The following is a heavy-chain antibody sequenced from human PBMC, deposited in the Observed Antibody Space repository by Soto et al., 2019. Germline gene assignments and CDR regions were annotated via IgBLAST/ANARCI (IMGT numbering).Heavy chain of an antibody. CDR2: IIPIFGPA. D-gene: IGHD2-15*01. J-gene: IGHJ6*04. Sequence: QVQLVQSGAEVKKPGSSVKVSCKASGGTFSSYAISWVRQAPGQGREWMGGIIPIFGPADYAQKFQGRVKLTADASKSTAYMELSILRSGDPAVYYSAREVDYYYGMDVWGEGTTVTVSS. V-gene: IGHV1-69*12. CDR3: AREVDYYYGMDV. CDR1: GGTFSSYA.